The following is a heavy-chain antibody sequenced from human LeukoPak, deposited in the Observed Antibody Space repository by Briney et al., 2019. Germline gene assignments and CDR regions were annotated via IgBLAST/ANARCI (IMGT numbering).Heavy chain of an antibody. V-gene: IGHV3-9*01. CDR1: GFTFDDYA. CDR3: AKEVSGSFDY. J-gene: IGHJ4*02. CDR2: ISWNSGSI. Sequence: PGGSLRLSCAASGFTFDDYAMHWVRQAPGKGLEWVSGISWNSGSIGYADSVKGRFTISRDNAKSSLYLQMNSLRAEDTALYYCAKEVSGSFDYWGQGTLVTVSS. D-gene: IGHD1-26*01.